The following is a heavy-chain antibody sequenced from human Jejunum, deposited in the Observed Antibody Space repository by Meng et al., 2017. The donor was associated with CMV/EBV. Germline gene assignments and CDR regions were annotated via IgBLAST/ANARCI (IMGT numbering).Heavy chain of an antibody. V-gene: IGHV1-2*02. CDR3: ARIPTDNLPNQHFDF. Sequence: SGYIFIVYYLHWVRQAPGQGLEWMGWINPNTGVTGTAQKFRGRVTMTRDTSITTAYMELSSLRSDDTAVYFCARIPTDNLPNQHFDFWGQGTLVTVSS. CDR2: INPNTGVT. D-gene: IGHD2-15*01. CDR1: GYIFIVYY. J-gene: IGHJ4*02.